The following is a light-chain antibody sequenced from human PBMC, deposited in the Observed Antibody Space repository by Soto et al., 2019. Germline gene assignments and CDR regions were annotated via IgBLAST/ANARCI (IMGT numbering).Light chain of an antibody. J-gene: IGKJ1*01. CDR3: QQYTNWPRT. CDR2: GAS. CDR1: QSVSSN. V-gene: IGKV3-15*01. Sequence: EIVVTQSPATLSVSPGERATLSCRASQSVSSNVAWYQQKPGQAPRLLIYGASTRATGVPVRFSGSGSGTEFTLTISSLQSEDFAVYYCQQYTNWPRTFGQGTKVDIK.